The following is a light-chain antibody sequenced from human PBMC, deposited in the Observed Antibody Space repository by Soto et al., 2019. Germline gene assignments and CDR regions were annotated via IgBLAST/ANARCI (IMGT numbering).Light chain of an antibody. CDR3: QQRSNWPPT. CDR1: QSISSY. J-gene: IGKJ2*01. Sequence: EVVLTQSPATLSMSPGERATRSCRASQSISSYLAWYQQKPGQSPRLLISDASIRATGIPARFSGSGTGTDCTLTISSLDPEDFVVYYCQQRSNWPPTFGKGTKLEIK. V-gene: IGKV3-11*01. CDR2: DAS.